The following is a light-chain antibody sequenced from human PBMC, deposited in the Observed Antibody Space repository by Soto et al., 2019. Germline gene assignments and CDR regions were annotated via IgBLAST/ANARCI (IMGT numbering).Light chain of an antibody. CDR2: TND. V-gene: IGLV1-47*02. J-gene: IGLJ3*02. CDR3: AAWDARLSAWV. Sequence: QSVLTQPPSASGTPGPRVTISCSGISSNIGRDYVYWYQQLPGTAPKLLIYTNDQRPSGVPDRFSGSKSGTSASLAISGLRSEDEADYWCAAWDARLSAWVFGGGTKLTVL. CDR1: SSNIGRDY.